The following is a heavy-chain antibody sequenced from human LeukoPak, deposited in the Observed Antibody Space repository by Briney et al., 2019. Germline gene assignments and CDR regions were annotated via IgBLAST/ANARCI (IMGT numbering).Heavy chain of an antibody. CDR3: ARGPPRGKYYYMDV. D-gene: IGHD1-1*01. CDR2: IGTARDN. V-gene: IGHV3-13*01. CDR1: GFTFSSFD. J-gene: IGHJ6*03. Sequence: GGPLRLSCAAPGFTFSSFDMHWVRQPTGQGLEGVSTIGTARDNFYPGSVEGRFTLSRDNAKNSLYLQMNSLTAGDTAVYYCARGPPRGKYYYMDVWGKGTTVTVSS.